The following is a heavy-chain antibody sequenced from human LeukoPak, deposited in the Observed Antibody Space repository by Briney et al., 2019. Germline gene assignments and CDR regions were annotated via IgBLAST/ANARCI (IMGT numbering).Heavy chain of an antibody. CDR3: ARQFSGRFDP. CDR1: GGSFSGYY. J-gene: IGHJ5*02. CDR2: IYYSGST. D-gene: IGHD1-26*01. Sequence: KPSETLSLTCAVYGGSFSGYYWSWIRQPPGKGLEWIGYIYYSGSTNYNPSLKSRVTISVDTSKNQFSLKLSSVTAADTAIYYCARQFSGRFDPWGQGTLVTVSS. V-gene: IGHV4-59*08.